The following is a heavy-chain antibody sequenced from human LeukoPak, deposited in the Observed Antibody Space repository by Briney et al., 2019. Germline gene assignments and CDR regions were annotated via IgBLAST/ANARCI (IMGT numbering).Heavy chain of an antibody. D-gene: IGHD6-13*01. J-gene: IGHJ6*02. V-gene: IGHV1-69*04. CDR1: GGTFSSYA. CDR3: ATSGGGAAAGTDYYYYGMDV. Sequence: SVKVSCKASGGTFSSYAISWVRQAPGQGLEWMGRIIPILGIANYAQKFQGRVTITADKSTSTAYMELSSLRSEDTAVYYCATSGGGAAAGTDYYYYGMDVWGQGTTVTVSS. CDR2: IIPILGIA.